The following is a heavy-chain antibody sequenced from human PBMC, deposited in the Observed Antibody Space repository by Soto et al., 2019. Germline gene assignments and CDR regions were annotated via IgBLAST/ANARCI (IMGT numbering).Heavy chain of an antibody. CDR1: GGSISSGGYY. D-gene: IGHD2-2*01. CDR3: AREHCSSTTCYPFFDY. Sequence: QVQLQESGPGLVKPSQTLSLTCTVSGGSISSGGYYWSWIRQHPGKGLEWIGYIYHSGSTYYNPYLQSRLTISVDTSKNQFSLKLSSVTAADTAVYYCAREHCSSTTCYPFFDYWGQGTLVTVSS. CDR2: IYHSGST. V-gene: IGHV4-31*03. J-gene: IGHJ4*02.